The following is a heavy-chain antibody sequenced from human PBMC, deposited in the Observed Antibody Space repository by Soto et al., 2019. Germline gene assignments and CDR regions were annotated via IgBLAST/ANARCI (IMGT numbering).Heavy chain of an antibody. Sequence: LSLTCTVSCGSINSGDYYWTWVRQPPGKGLEWIGNIFHSGSTYYTPSLQSRVTISLDTSKNHFSLKLSSVTPADTAVYYCARDRYYGSGTYYNFYSGMDVWGQGTTVTVSS. D-gene: IGHD3-10*01. J-gene: IGHJ6*02. V-gene: IGHV4-30-4*01. CDR3: ARDRYYGSGTYYNFYSGMDV. CDR1: CGSINSGDYY. CDR2: IFHSGST.